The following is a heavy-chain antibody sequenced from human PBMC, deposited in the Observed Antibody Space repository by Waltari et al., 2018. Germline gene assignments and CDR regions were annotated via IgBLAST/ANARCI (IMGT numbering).Heavy chain of an antibody. CDR2: IIPIFGTA. Sequence: QVQLVQSGAEVKKPGSSVKVPCKASGGTFRSYAISWVAQAPGQGLEWMGGIIPIFGTANYAQKFQGRVTITTDESTSTAYMELSSLRSEDTAVYYCATGPGIYCGGDCYTENWGQGTLVTVSS. CDR1: GGTFRSYA. J-gene: IGHJ4*02. V-gene: IGHV1-69*05. D-gene: IGHD2-21*01. CDR3: ATGPGIYCGGDCYTEN.